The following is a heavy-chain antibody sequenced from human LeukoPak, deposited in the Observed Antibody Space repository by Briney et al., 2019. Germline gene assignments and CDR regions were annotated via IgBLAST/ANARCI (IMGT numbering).Heavy chain of an antibody. Sequence: GGSLRLSCAASGFTFSSYAMSWVRQAPGKGLEWVSATSGSGANTYYADSVKGRFTISRDNSKNTLYLQMNSLRAEDTAVYYCAKGSDYYDSSGYYYVKYFDYWGQGTLVTVSS. CDR3: AKGSDYYDSSGYYYVKYFDY. V-gene: IGHV3-23*01. CDR1: GFTFSSYA. J-gene: IGHJ4*02. CDR2: TSGSGANT. D-gene: IGHD3-22*01.